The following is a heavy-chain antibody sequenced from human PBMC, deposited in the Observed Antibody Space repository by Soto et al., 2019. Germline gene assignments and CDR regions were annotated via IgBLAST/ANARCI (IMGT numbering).Heavy chain of an antibody. V-gene: IGHV3-33*01. CDR1: GFTFSSYG. D-gene: IGHD3-10*01. Sequence: QVQLVESGGGVVQPGRSLRLSCAASGFTFSSYGMHWVRQAPGKGLEWVAVIWYDGSNKYYADSVKGRFTISRDNSKNTLYLQMNSLRAEDTAVYYCARFIPYGSGSLEYYYYGMDVWGQGTTVTVSS. CDR2: IWYDGSNK. J-gene: IGHJ6*02. CDR3: ARFIPYGSGSLEYYYYGMDV.